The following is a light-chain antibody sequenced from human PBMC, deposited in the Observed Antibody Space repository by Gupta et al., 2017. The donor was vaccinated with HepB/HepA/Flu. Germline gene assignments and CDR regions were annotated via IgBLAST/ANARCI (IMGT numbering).Light chain of an antibody. J-gene: IGLJ3*02. CDR3: QSWDRSTVV. Sequence: SYDLTQATSVSVSPGQTATITCSGYRMGEKYASWYQQKPGQSPVLIIYEDAKRPSGIPERFSGSNSGNTATLTISGTQATDEADYYCQSWDRSTVVFGGGTKLTVL. CDR2: EDA. V-gene: IGLV3-1*01. CDR1: RMGEKY.